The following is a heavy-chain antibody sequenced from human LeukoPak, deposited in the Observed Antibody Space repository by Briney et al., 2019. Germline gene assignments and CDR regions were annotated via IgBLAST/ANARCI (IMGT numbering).Heavy chain of an antibody. CDR2: IYYSGST. D-gene: IGHD1-14*01. Sequence: SETLSLTCTVSGGSISSSSYYWGWIRQPPGKGLEWIGSIYYSGSTYYSPSLKSRVTISVDTSKNQFSLKLSSVTAADTAVYYCARDTWEPFDYWGQGTLVTVSS. J-gene: IGHJ4*02. CDR1: GGSISSSSYY. V-gene: IGHV4-39*07. CDR3: ARDTWEPFDY.